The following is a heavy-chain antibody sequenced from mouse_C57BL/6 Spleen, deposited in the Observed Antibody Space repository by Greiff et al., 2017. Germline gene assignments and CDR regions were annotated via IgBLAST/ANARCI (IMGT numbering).Heavy chain of an antibody. CDR1: GFTFSSYA. CDR3: ARRKDYDYDGYAMDY. Sequence: EVKVVESGGGLVKPGGSLKLSCAASGFTFSSYAMSWVRQTPEKRLEWVATISDGGSYTYYPDNVQGRFTISRDNAKNNLYLQMSHLKSEDTAMYYCARRKDYDYDGYAMDYWGQGTSVTVSS. J-gene: IGHJ4*01. V-gene: IGHV5-4*03. D-gene: IGHD2-4*01. CDR2: ISDGGSYT.